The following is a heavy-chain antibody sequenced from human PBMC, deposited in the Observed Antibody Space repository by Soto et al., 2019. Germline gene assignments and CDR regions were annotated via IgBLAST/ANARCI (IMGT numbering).Heavy chain of an antibody. Sequence: ASVKVSCKASGGTFSSYAISWVRQAPGQGLEWMGGIIPIIGTANYAQKLQGRVTMTADESTSTAYMELRSLRSDDTAVYYCARTPPYSSSWYGVNWFGPWGQGTLVTVSS. V-gene: IGHV1-69*13. J-gene: IGHJ5*02. D-gene: IGHD6-13*01. CDR3: ARTPPYSSSWYGVNWFGP. CDR1: GGTFSSYA. CDR2: IIPIIGTA.